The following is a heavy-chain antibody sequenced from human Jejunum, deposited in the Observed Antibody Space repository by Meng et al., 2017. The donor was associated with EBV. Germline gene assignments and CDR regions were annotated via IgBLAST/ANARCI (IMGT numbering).Heavy chain of an antibody. CDR1: GYTFTMYG. CDR2: ISASNGDT. V-gene: IGHV1-18*04. Sequence: QLQLVQSGTEVKKSGASGKVSCKASGYTFTMYGISWVRQAPGQGLEWMGWISASNGDTNYAQKFQGRFTMYTETSTNTAYMELGSLRSDDTAVYYCARYGSGSSALDPWGQGTLVTVSS. CDR3: ARYGSGSSALDP. D-gene: IGHD3-10*01. J-gene: IGHJ5*02.